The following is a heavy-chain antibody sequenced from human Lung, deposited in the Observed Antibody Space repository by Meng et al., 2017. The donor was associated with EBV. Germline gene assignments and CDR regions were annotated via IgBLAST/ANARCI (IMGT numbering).Heavy chain of an antibody. V-gene: IGHV4-4*02. CDR3: AIGTASYGPFDN. CDR2: IHLTGMT. J-gene: IGHJ4*01. Sequence: QMQLHESGPGLVKPSGTLSLTCTVSGDSMTIHNWWTWVRQSPGKGLEWIGEIHLTGMTTYNPSLESRVTLSVDKSKNSFSLQVTSVTAADTAVYYCAIGTASYGPFDNWSQGTLVTVSS. D-gene: IGHD4-17*01. CDR1: GDSMTIHNW.